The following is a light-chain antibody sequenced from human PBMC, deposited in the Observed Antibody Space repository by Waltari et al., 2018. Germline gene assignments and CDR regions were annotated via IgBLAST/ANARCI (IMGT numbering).Light chain of an antibody. CDR3: HQYGSPPGT. Sequence: EIVLTQSPGTLSLSPGERATLSCRASQSIAGIYFAWYQQEPGRAPRLLIYAASTRATGIPDRCSGSGSGTDFTLTINRLEPEDFAVFYCHQYGSPPGTFGQGTKVEIK. V-gene: IGKV3-20*01. J-gene: IGKJ1*01. CDR1: QSIAGIY. CDR2: AAS.